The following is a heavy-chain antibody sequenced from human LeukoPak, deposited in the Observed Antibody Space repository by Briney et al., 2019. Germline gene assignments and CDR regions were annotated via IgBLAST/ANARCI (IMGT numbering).Heavy chain of an antibody. CDR2: IYYSGST. V-gene: IGHV4-59*01. Sequence: SETLSLTCTVSGGSISNSYWSWIRQPPGKGLEWIGYIYYSGSTNYNPSLKSRVTISVDTSKNQLSLKLSSVTAADTAVYYCARVGSGWFRFDYWGQGTLVTVSS. D-gene: IGHD6-19*01. J-gene: IGHJ4*02. CDR1: GGSISNSY. CDR3: ARVGSGWFRFDY.